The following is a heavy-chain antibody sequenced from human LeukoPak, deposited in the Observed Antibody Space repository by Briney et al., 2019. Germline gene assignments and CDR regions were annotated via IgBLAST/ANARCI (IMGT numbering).Heavy chain of an antibody. CDR2: ISAYNGNT. J-gene: IGHJ6*02. D-gene: IGHD3-22*01. CDR3: ARDLSVAPNHDSSGPQYYYYYYGMDV. Sequence: GASVKVSCKASGYTFTSYGISWVRQAPGQGLEWMGWISAYNGNTNYAQKLQGRVTMTTDTSTSTAYMELRSLRSDDTAVYYCARDLSVAPNHDSSGPQYYYYYYGMDVWGQGTTVTVSS. CDR1: GYTFTSYG. V-gene: IGHV1-18*01.